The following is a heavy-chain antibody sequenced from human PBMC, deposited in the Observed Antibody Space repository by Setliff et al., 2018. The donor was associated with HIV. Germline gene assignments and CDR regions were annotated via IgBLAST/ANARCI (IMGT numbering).Heavy chain of an antibody. D-gene: IGHD6-19*01. J-gene: IGHJ6*02. V-gene: IGHV1-18*01. CDR2: ISPNFGHT. CDR3: ARLGSGWSDSYYYAMDI. Sequence: ASVKVSCKASGYTFTTYGISWVRQAPGHGLEWMGWISPNFGHTKYAQRFLDRVTMTIDTSTSRAYMELRSLRSDDTAVYFCARLGSGWSDSYYYAMDIWGQGTTVTVSS. CDR1: GYTFTTYG.